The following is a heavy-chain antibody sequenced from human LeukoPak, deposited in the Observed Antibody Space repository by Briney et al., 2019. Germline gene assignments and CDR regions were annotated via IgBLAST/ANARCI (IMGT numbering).Heavy chain of an antibody. J-gene: IGHJ4*02. CDR1: GFTFSSYE. CDR2: ISSSGSTI. Sequence: PGGSLRLSCAASGFTFSSYEMNWVRQAPGKGLEWVSYISSSGSTIYYADSVKGRFTISRDNAKNSLYLQMNSLRAEDTAVYYCASTIEIAVAGTGSFDYWGQGTLVTVSS. CDR3: ASTIEIAVAGTGSFDY. V-gene: IGHV3-48*03. D-gene: IGHD6-13*01.